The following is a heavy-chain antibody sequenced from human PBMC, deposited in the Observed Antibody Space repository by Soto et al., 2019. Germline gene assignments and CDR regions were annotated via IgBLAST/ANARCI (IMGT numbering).Heavy chain of an antibody. CDR1: RGTFSSYA. J-gene: IGHJ6*02. CDR2: IIPIFGTA. D-gene: IGHD2-2*01. CDR3: ARHVPAAGYYYGMDV. V-gene: IGHV1-69*12. Sequence: QVQLVQSGAEVKKPGSSVKVSCKASRGTFSSYAISWVGQAPGQGLEWMGGIIPIFGTANYAQKFQGRVTITADESTSTAYMELSSLRSEDTAVYYCARHVPAAGYYYGMDVWGQGTTVTVSS.